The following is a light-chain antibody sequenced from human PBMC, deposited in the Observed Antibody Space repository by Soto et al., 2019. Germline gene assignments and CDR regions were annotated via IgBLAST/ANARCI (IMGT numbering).Light chain of an antibody. CDR3: QQYHTSPLM. CDR2: GAS. CDR1: QSVRSNY. J-gene: IGKJ1*01. Sequence: EIVLTQSPGTLSLSPGERATLACRASQSVRSNYLAWYQQKPGQAPRLLIYGASSRATGIPDRFSGSGSGTDFTLTISRLEPEDLAVYYCQQYHTSPLMFGQGPRWIS. V-gene: IGKV3-20*01.